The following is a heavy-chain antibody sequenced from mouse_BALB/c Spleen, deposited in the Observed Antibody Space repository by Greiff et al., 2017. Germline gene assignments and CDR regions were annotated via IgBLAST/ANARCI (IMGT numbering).Heavy chain of an antibody. CDR2: ILPGSGST. Sequence: QVQLQQSGAELMKPGASVKISCKATGYTFSSYWIEWVKQRPGHGLEWIGEILPGSGSTNYNEKFKGKATFTADTSSNTAYMQLSSLTSEDSAVYYCASIITTVVATNYYAMDYWGQGTSVTVSS. J-gene: IGHJ4*01. CDR3: ASIITTVVATNYYAMDY. D-gene: IGHD1-1*01. CDR1: GYTFSSYW. V-gene: IGHV1-9*01.